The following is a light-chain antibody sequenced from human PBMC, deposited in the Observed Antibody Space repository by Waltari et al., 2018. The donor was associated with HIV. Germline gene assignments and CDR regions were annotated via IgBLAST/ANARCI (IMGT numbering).Light chain of an antibody. CDR2: GAS. V-gene: IGKV3-15*01. J-gene: IGKJ4*01. CDR3: QQYKDDTEWLS. CDR1: RSVGSN. Sequence: TQSPATLSVSPGESASLSCRASRSVGSNLAWYQQRPGQAPRLLISGASTRATGIPPRFSGSGSGTEFTLTISSLQSEDFAVYYCQQYKDDTEWLSFGGGTKVEIK.